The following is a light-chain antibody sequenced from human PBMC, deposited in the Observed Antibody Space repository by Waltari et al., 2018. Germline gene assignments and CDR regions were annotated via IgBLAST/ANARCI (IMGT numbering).Light chain of an antibody. CDR1: SGYSNYK. CDR2: VGTGGIVG. Sequence: QPVLTQPPSASASLGASVTLTCTLSSGYSNYKVDWYQQRPGKGPRFVMRVGTGGIVGSKGYSIPDRFAGLGSGLNRYLTIKNIQEEDESDYHCGADHGSGSSFVYVFGTGTKVTVL. V-gene: IGLV9-49*01. CDR3: GADHGSGSSFVYV. J-gene: IGLJ1*01.